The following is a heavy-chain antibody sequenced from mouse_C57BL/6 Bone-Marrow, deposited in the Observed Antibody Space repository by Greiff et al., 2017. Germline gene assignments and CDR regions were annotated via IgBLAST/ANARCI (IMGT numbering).Heavy chain of an antibody. D-gene: IGHD2-14*01. CDR1: GYTFTDYE. V-gene: IGHV1-15*01. Sequence: QVQLQQSGAELVRPGASVTLSCKASGYTFTDYEMHWVKQTPVHGLEWIGAIDPETGGTAYNQKFKGKAILTADKSSSTAYVELRSLTSEDSAVYYWTREGRYGDYWGQGTTLTVSS. CDR3: TREGRYGDY. CDR2: IDPETGGT. J-gene: IGHJ2*01.